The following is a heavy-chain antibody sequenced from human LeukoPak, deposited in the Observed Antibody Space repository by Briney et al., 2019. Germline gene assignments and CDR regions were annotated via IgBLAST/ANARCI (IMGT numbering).Heavy chain of an antibody. Sequence: SETLSLTCTVSGGSISTYYWSWIRQPPGKGLEWIGYIYYSGSTNYNPSLKSRVTISVDTSKNQFSLKLSSVTAADTAVYYCARLSGGGYCSSTSCHPPSSPPNWFDPWGQGTLVTVSS. V-gene: IGHV4-59*08. CDR1: GGSISTYY. J-gene: IGHJ5*02. CDR3: ARLSGGGYCSSTSCHPPSSPPNWFDP. CDR2: IYYSGST. D-gene: IGHD2-2*01.